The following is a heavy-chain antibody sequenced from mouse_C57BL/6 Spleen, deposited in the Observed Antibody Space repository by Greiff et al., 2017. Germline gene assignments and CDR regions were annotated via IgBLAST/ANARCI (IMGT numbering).Heavy chain of an antibody. Sequence: VKLKQSGAELVRPGTSVKVSCKASGYAFTNYLIEWVKQRPGQGLEWIGVINPGSGGTNYNEKVKGKATLTADKSSSTAYLQLSSLTSEDSAVYFCARSDDYARFDYWGQGTTLTVSS. CDR3: ARSDDYARFDY. D-gene: IGHD2-4*01. J-gene: IGHJ2*01. CDR1: GYAFTNYL. V-gene: IGHV1-54*01. CDR2: INPGSGGT.